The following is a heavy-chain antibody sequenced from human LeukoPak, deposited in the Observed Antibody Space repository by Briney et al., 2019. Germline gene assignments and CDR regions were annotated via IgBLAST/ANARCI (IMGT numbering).Heavy chain of an antibody. Sequence: SETLSLTCTVSGGSISSSSYYWGWIRQPPGKGLECIGSIYYSGSTYYNPSLKSRVTISVDTSKNQFSLKLSSVTAADAAVYYCARQGGSYRRGDYWGQGTLVTVSS. D-gene: IGHD1-26*01. CDR1: GGSISSSSYY. J-gene: IGHJ4*02. CDR2: IYYSGST. CDR3: ARQGGSYRRGDY. V-gene: IGHV4-39*01.